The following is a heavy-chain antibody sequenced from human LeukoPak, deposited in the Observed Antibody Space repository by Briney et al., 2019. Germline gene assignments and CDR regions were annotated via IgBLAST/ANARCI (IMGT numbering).Heavy chain of an antibody. CDR1: GYTFTGYY. Sequence: ASVKVSCKASGYTFTGYYMHWVRQAPGQGLEWMGWISVYNGNTNYAQKLQGRVTMATDTSTSTAYMELRSLRSDDTAVYYCARGTGYSSGWSVWGKGTTVTVSS. CDR3: ARGTGYSSGWSV. J-gene: IGHJ6*04. CDR2: ISVYNGNT. D-gene: IGHD6-19*01. V-gene: IGHV1-18*04.